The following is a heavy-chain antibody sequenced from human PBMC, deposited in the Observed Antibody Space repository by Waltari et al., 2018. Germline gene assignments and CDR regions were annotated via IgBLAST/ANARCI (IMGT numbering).Heavy chain of an antibody. CDR3: AKTPLVTVGYFDQ. D-gene: IGHD1-26*01. CDR1: GLTFSTHA. V-gene: IGHV3-23*01. CDR2: ISGSADYT. Sequence: EAQLLESGGGLVQPGGSLRLSCAAFGLTFSTHALTWVRQAPGKGLEWVSSISGSADYTYYADSVKGRFTISRDNSKNMLYLQMNSIRAEDTAVYYCAKTPLVTVGYFDQWGQGTMVTVSS. J-gene: IGHJ4*02.